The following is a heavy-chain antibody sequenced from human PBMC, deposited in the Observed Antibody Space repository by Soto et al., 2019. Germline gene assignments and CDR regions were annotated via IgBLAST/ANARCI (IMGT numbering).Heavy chain of an antibody. V-gene: IGHV4-59*01. D-gene: IGHD3-10*01. CDR1: GRSISSFY. CDR3: AREPNYYGSGSPLDAFDI. Sequence: SESLSLTFIDSGRSISSFYWSWIRQPPGKGLEWIGYIYYSGSTNYNPSLKSRVTISVDTSKNQFSLKLSSVTAADTAVYYCAREPNYYGSGSPLDAFDIWGQGTMVT. CDR2: IYYSGST. J-gene: IGHJ3*02.